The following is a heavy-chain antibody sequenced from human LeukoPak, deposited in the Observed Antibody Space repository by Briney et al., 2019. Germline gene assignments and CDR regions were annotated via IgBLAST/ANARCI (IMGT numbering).Heavy chain of an antibody. J-gene: IGHJ3*02. V-gene: IGHV4-39*01. D-gene: IGHD1-1*01. Sequence: KPSETLSLTCTVSGGSMSTSSYFWGWIRQPPGRGLEWIGTIHCSGRTYYNSSLKSRVTISVDTSKNQFSLNLSSVTAADTAVYYCARHLEADAFDIWGQGTMVTVSS. CDR3: ARHLEADAFDI. CDR1: GGSMSTSSYF. CDR2: IHCSGRT.